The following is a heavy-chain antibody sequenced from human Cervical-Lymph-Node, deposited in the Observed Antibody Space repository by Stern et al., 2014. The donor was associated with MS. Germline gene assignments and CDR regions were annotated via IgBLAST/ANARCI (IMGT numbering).Heavy chain of an antibody. D-gene: IGHD6-13*01. CDR1: GYSFTSYW. Sequence: EVQLVQSGAEVKKPGESLKISCKGSGYSFTSYWIGWVRQMPGKGLEWMGVINPGDSATRDTPSLQGQVTISADQSISTAYLQWSSLKASNTAIYYCASGGQQLALDYWGQGTLVTVSS. CDR2: INPGDSAT. CDR3: ASGGQQLALDY. V-gene: IGHV5-51*01. J-gene: IGHJ4*02.